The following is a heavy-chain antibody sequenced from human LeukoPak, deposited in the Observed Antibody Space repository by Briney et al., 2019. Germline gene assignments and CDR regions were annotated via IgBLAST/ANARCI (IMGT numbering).Heavy chain of an antibody. Sequence: ASVKVSCKASGYAFTSYHIHWIRQAPGQGLGWMGIIIPSSGSTTYAQKFQGRVTMTRDTSTKTVYMELSSLTSDDTAMYFCARSDYNDYRGLGFWGQGTPVTVS. J-gene: IGHJ4*02. CDR2: IIPSSGST. V-gene: IGHV1-46*01. CDR1: GYAFTSYH. D-gene: IGHD4-11*01. CDR3: ARSDYNDYRGLGF.